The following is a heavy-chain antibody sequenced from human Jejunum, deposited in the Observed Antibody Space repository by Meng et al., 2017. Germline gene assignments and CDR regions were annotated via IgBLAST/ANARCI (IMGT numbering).Heavy chain of an antibody. CDR2: INPNTGNT. J-gene: IGHJ4*02. Sequence: GESLKISCKASGYSFTVNFLHWVRLAPGHGLEWIGWINPNTGNTNYAQRFEGRVAMTRDTSINTVYMDLISPTSDDTAVYYCARGDSSSLPYYFDYWGQGTLVTVSS. CDR1: GYSFTVNF. V-gene: IGHV1-2*02. CDR3: ARGDSSSLPYYFDY. D-gene: IGHD6-13*01.